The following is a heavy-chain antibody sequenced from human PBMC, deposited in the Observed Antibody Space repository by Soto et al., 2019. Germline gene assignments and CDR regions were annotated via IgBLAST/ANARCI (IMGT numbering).Heavy chain of an antibody. Sequence: GESLKSSCKGSGYSFTSYWINWVRQMPGKGLEWMGVIYPGDSDTRYSPSFQGQVTISADKSINTAYLQWRSLKASDTAVYYCARHRGSPGSYFGMDVWGQGTTVTVSS. V-gene: IGHV5-51*01. D-gene: IGHD5-12*01. J-gene: IGHJ6*02. CDR3: ARHRGSPGSYFGMDV. CDR2: IYPGDSDT. CDR1: GYSFTSYW.